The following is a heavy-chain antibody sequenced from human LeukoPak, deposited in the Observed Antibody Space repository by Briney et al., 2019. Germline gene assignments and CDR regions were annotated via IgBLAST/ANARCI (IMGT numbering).Heavy chain of an antibody. CDR3: ASLLSGSYYNWHLHLSLRTHFDI. J-gene: IGHJ3*02. V-gene: IGHV3-30*02. D-gene: IGHD3-10*01. Sequence: PGGSLRLSCAASGFTFSSYGMHWVRQAPGKGLEWVAFIRYDGSNKYYADSVKGRFTNSRDNSKNTLYLQMNSLRAEDTAVYYCASLLSGSYYNWHLHLSLRTHFDIWGQGTMVTVSS. CDR1: GFTFSSYG. CDR2: IRYDGSNK.